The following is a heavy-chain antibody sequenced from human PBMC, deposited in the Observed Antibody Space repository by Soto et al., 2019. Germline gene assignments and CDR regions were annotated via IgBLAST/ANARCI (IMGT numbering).Heavy chain of an antibody. CDR3: AKIVVVPAAIGARYYYGMDV. D-gene: IGHD2-2*02. V-gene: IGHV4-59*01. CDR2: IYYSGST. J-gene: IGHJ6*02. Sequence: PSETLSLTCTVSGGSISSYYWSWIRQPPGKGLEWIGYIYYSGSTNYNPSLKSRVTISVDTSKNQFSLKLSSVTAADTAVYYCAKIVVVPAAIGARYYYGMDVWGQGTTVTVSS. CDR1: GGSISSYY.